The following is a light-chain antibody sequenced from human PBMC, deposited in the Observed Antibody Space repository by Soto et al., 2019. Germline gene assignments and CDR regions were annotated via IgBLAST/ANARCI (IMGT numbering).Light chain of an antibody. Sequence: IPMTQSPSTLSGSVGDRVTITCRARQTISSWLAWYQQKPGKAPKLLIYKASTLKSGVPSRFSGSGSGTEFTLTISSLQPDDFATYYCQHYNSYSEAFGQGTKVDIK. J-gene: IGKJ1*01. CDR3: QHYNSYSEA. CDR2: KAS. CDR1: QTISSW. V-gene: IGKV1-5*03.